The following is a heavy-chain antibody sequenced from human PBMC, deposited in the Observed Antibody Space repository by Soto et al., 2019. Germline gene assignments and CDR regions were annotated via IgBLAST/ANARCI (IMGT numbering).Heavy chain of an antibody. J-gene: IGHJ4*02. CDR3: ASEPEAGTGDY. Sequence: GGSLRLSCAASGFTFSSYAMHWVRQAPGKGLEWVAVISYDGSNKYYADSVKGRFTISRDNSKNTLYLQMNSLRAEDTAVYYCASEPEAGTGDYWSQGTLVTVSS. V-gene: IGHV3-30-3*01. CDR2: ISYDGSNK. D-gene: IGHD6-13*01. CDR1: GFTFSSYA.